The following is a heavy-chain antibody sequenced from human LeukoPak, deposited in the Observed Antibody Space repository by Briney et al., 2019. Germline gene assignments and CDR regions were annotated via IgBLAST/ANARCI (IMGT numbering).Heavy chain of an antibody. CDR3: AKGRCGDSSCWYFDS. CDR2: ISGSGSRGSGISGGNT. J-gene: IGHJ4*02. V-gene: IGHV3-23*01. CDR1: GFSFKLSA. Sequence: GGSLRLSCAASGFSFKLSAMSWVRQAPGKGLDRVALISGSGSRGSGISGGNTYYADSVKGRFTISRDDSQNTVYLQMNGLRAEDTAIYFCAKGRCGDSSCWYFDSWAKGTRVTVSS. D-gene: IGHD6-13*01.